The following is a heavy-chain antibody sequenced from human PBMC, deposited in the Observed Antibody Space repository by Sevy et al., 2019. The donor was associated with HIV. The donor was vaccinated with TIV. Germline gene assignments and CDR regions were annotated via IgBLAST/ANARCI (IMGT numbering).Heavy chain of an antibody. J-gene: IGHJ4*02. CDR3: TTDPRLIPATAIRYFDY. CDR2: IKSKTDGGTT. D-gene: IGHD2-21*02. CDR1: GFTFSNAW. V-gene: IGHV3-15*01. Sequence: GGSLRLSCAASGFTFSNAWMSWVRQAPGKGLEWVGRIKSKTDGGTTDYAAPVKGRFTISRDDSKNTLYQQMNSLKTEDTAVYYCTTDPRLIPATAIRYFDYWGQGTLVTVSS.